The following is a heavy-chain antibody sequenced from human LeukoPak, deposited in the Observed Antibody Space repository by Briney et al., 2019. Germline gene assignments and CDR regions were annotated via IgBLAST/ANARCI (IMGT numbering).Heavy chain of an antibody. Sequence: GWALRLSCAASGFSVRSNYISWVRQAPGKGLEGVSMIYSYGSIFHADSVKGRFTMSRDNSGNTLDLQMNSLRVEDTAVYFCARDRSRLRGMNGDGDAFDIWGQGTMVTVSS. CDR1: GFSVRSNY. D-gene: IGHD1-1*01. J-gene: IGHJ3*02. V-gene: IGHV3-53*01. CDR3: ARDRSRLRGMNGDGDAFDI. CDR2: IYSYGSI.